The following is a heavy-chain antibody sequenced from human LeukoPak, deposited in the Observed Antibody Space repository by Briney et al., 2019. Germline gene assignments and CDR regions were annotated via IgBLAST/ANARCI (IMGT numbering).Heavy chain of an antibody. J-gene: IGHJ5*02. V-gene: IGHV1-69*13. CDR1: GGTFSSYA. CDR3: ARVMITFGGVSQNWFDP. Sequence: SVTVSCKAPGGTFSSYAISWVRQAPGQGLEWMGGIIPIFGTANYAQKFQGRVTITVDESTSTAYMELSSLRSEDTAVYYCARVMITFGGVSQNWFDPWGQGTLVTVSS. D-gene: IGHD3-16*01. CDR2: IIPIFGTA.